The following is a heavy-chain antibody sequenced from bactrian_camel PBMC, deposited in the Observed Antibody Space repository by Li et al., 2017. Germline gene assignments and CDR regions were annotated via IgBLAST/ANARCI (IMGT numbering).Heavy chain of an antibody. CDR2: IDSDGSII. Sequence: VQLVESGGGSVQAGGSTTLSCTVSGYTYKTYCLGWFRQAPGQEREGVAAIDSDGSIIYADSVKGRFTISKDNADFTLYLQMNNLKPEDTAMYYCAAFGAGEGTGAPCADFGYWGQWTQVTVS. CDR3: AAFGAGEGTGAPCADFGY. V-gene: IGHV3S31*01. CDR1: GYTYKTYC. J-gene: IGHJ6*01. D-gene: IGHD8*01.